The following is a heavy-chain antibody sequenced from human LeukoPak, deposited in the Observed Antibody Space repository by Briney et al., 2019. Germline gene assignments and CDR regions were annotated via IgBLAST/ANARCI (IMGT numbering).Heavy chain of an antibody. D-gene: IGHD3-10*01. CDR1: GLTFSSYG. CDR2: IWYDGSNK. J-gene: IGHJ4*02. CDR3: AKGFGELSYYFDY. Sequence: PGGSLRLSCAASGLTFSSYGMHWVRQAPGKGLEWVAVIWYDGSNKYYADSVKGRFTISRDNSKNTLYLQMNSLRAEDTAVYYCAKGFGELSYYFDYWGQGTLVTVSS. V-gene: IGHV3-33*06.